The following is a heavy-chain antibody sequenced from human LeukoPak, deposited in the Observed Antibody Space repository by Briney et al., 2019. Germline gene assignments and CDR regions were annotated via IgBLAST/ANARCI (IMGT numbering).Heavy chain of an antibody. Sequence: ASVKVSCKASGYTFTSYYMHWVRQAPGQGLEWMGWINPNSGGTNYAQKFQGRVTMTRDTSISTAYMELSRLRSDDTAVYYCARGVNWNTASLDAFDIWGQGTMVTVSS. CDR3: ARGVNWNTASLDAFDI. CDR2: INPNSGGT. D-gene: IGHD1-1*01. CDR1: GYTFTSYY. V-gene: IGHV1-2*02. J-gene: IGHJ3*02.